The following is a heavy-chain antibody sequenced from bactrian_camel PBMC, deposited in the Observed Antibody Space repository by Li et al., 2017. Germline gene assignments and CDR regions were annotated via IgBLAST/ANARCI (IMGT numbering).Heavy chain of an antibody. CDR1: GYANC. Sequence: VQLVESGGGPAQAGGSLRLSCAASGYANCLAWFRQAPGKERVRVAGFSPNAVTDYADSVKGRFTISRDNAKTTVYLQMNSLKPEDTAMYYCAVLSQFYHCRGVVVGIWQQYASWGQGTQVTV. J-gene: IGHJ4*01. CDR2: FSPNAVT. V-gene: IGHV3S53*01. D-gene: IGHD6*01. CDR3: AVLSQFYHCRGVVVGIWQQYAS.